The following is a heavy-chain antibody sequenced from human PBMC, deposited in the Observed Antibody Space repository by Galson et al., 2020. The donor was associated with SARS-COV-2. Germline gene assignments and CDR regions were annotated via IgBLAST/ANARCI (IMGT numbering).Heavy chain of an antibody. J-gene: IGHJ5*02. V-gene: IGHV4-34*01. Sequence: SETLSLTCVVYGGSVSGYYWSWIRQPPGKGLEWIGEINHSGSTTFHPSLKSRVSLSVDTTNNQFSLNLISVTAADTAVYYCARGKILTDWFDPWGQGILVTVSS. D-gene: IGHD2-15*01. CDR1: GGSVSGYY. CDR2: INHSGST. CDR3: ARGKILTDWFDP.